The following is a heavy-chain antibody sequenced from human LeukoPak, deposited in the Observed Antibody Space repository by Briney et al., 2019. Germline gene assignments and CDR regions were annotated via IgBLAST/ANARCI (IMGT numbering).Heavy chain of an antibody. V-gene: IGHV3-33*01. D-gene: IGHD3-22*01. CDR2: IYYDGSKK. CDR1: GLTFSSHG. J-gene: IGHJ3*02. Sequence: GRSLRLSCAVSGLTFSSHGMQWVRQAPGKGLEWVALIYYDGSKKYYADSVKGRFTISRDNSKNTLYLQMNSLRAEDTAVYYCAREGRGNYDSSGSDAFDIWGQGTMVTVSS. CDR3: AREGRGNYDSSGSDAFDI.